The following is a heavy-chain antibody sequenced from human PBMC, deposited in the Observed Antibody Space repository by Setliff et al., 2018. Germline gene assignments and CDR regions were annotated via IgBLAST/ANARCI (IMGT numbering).Heavy chain of an antibody. Sequence: ASVKVSCKVSGYTLTKLSMHWVRQAPGKGLEWMGGFNPEDGETIYAQKFQGRVSTTEDTSRDTAYMELSSLRSEDTAVYFCATGVRQGFYFYMDVWGKGTTVTVS. CDR1: GYTLTKLS. CDR3: ATGVRQGFYFYMDV. CDR2: FNPEDGET. V-gene: IGHV1-24*01. J-gene: IGHJ6*03. D-gene: IGHD3-3*01.